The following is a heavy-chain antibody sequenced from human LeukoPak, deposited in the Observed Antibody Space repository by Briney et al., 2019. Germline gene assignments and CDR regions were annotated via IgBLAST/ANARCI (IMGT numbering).Heavy chain of an antibody. CDR3: ARGGSYISAFDI. J-gene: IGHJ3*02. V-gene: IGHV3-NL1*01. D-gene: IGHD1-26*01. Sequence: PGGSLRLSCAASGFTFSSYGMHWVRQAPGKGLEWVSIIYSGGSTFYADSVKGRFTISRDNSKNTLYLQMNSLRAEDTAVYYCARGGSYISAFDIWGQGTMVTVSS. CDR2: IYSGGST. CDR1: GFTFSSYG.